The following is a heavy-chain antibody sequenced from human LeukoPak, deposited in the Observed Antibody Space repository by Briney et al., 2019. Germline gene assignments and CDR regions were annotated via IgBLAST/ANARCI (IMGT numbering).Heavy chain of an antibody. CDR3: ASTGTDYDFWSGSRYYYMDV. Sequence: SETLSLTCTVSGYSISSGYYWGWIRQPPGKGLEWIGSIYYSGSTYYNPSLKSRVTISVDTSKNQFSLKLSSVTAADTAVYYCASTGTDYDFWSGSRYYYMDVWGKGTTVTVSS. CDR1: GYSISSGYY. V-gene: IGHV4-38-2*02. J-gene: IGHJ6*03. D-gene: IGHD3-3*01. CDR2: IYYSGST.